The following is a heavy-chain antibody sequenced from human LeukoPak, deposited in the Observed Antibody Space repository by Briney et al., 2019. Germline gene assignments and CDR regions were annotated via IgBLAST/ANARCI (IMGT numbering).Heavy chain of an antibody. CDR1: GYSFTNYW. Sequence: GESLKISFKGSGYSFTNYWIGWVRQMPGKGLEWMGIIYPGDPNTKYSPSFQGQVTISADKSISTAYLQWSSLKASDTAMYYCARHPGYNYGSNYYYYMDVWGKGTTVTVSS. CDR3: ARHPGYNYGSNYYYYMDV. V-gene: IGHV5-51*01. D-gene: IGHD5-18*01. J-gene: IGHJ6*03. CDR2: IYPGDPNT.